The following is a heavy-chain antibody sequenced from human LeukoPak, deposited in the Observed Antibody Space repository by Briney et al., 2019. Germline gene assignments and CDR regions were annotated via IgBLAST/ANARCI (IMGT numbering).Heavy chain of an antibody. CDR1: GFTFSSYE. CDR3: AKAIVATISMGFDY. CDR2: ISSSGSTI. D-gene: IGHD5-12*01. Sequence: GGSLRLSCAASGFTFSSYEMNWVRQAPGKGLEWVSYISSSGSTIYYADSVKGRFTISRDNSKNTLYLQMNSLRAEDTAVYYCAKAIVATISMGFDYWGQGTLVTVSS. J-gene: IGHJ4*02. V-gene: IGHV3-48*03.